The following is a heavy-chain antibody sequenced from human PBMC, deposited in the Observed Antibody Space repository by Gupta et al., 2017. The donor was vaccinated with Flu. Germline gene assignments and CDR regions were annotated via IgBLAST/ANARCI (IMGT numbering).Heavy chain of an antibody. V-gene: IGHV4-39*01. CDR3: ARLRYFDWLLIFDY. CDR1: SSISY. CDR2: IYYSGST. J-gene: IGHJ4*02. D-gene: IGHD3-9*01. Sequence: SSISYWGWIRQPPGKGLEWIGSIYYSGSTYYNPSLKSRVTISVDTSKNQFSLKLSSVTAADTAVYYCARLRYFDWLLIFDYWGQGTLVTVSS.